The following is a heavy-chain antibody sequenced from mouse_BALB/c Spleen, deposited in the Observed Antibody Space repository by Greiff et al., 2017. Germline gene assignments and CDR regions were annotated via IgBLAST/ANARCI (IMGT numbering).Heavy chain of an antibody. CDR3: ARHASYGNPSWFAY. D-gene: IGHD2-1*01. V-gene: IGHV5-6*03. CDR2: ISSGGSYT. J-gene: IGHJ3*01. Sequence: EVKLVESGGGLVKPGGSLKLSCAASGFTFSSYGMSWVRQTPDKRLVWVATISSGGSYTYYPDSVKGRFTISRDNAKNTLYLQMSSLKSEDTAMYYCARHASYGNPSWFAYWGQGTLVTVS. CDR1: GFTFSSYG.